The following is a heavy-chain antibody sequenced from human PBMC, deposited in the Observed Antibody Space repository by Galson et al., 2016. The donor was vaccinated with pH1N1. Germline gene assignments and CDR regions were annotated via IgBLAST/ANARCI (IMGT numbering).Heavy chain of an antibody. J-gene: IGHJ2*01. D-gene: IGHD3-22*01. CDR1: GYSFTSYW. Sequence: QSGAEVKKPGESLKISCKGSGYSFTSYWIGWVRQMPGKGLEWMGIIYPGDSDTRYRPSFQGQVTISADKSTSTAYLQWSSLKASDPAIYYCARYAATYYYDSSGYPDWYFDLWGRGTLVTVSS. CDR3: ARYAATYYYDSSGYPDWYFDL. V-gene: IGHV5-51*03. CDR2: IYPGDSDT.